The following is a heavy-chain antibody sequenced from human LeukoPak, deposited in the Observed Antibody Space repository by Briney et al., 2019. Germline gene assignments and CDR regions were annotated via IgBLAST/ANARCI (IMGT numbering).Heavy chain of an antibody. Sequence: GESLMISCKGSGYSFTSYWIGWVRPMPGKGLEWMGIIYPGDSDTRYSPSFQGQVTISADKSISTAYLQWSSLKASDTAMYYCARLSPRFGGVIVFFDYWGQGTLVTVSS. J-gene: IGHJ4*02. CDR2: IYPGDSDT. V-gene: IGHV5-51*01. CDR1: GYSFTSYW. D-gene: IGHD3-16*02. CDR3: ARLSPRFGGVIVFFDY.